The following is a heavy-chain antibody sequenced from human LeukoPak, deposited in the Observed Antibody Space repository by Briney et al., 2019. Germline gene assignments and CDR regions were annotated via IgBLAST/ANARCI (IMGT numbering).Heavy chain of an antibody. CDR3: ARGGENEYSGPPWEYYFDY. J-gene: IGHJ4*02. CDR2: IIPIFGTA. Sequence: SVKVSCKAPGGTFSSYAISWVRQAPGQGLEWMGGIIPIFGTANYAQKFQGRVTITADESTSTAYMELSSLRSEDTAVYYCARGGENEYSGPPWEYYFDYWGQGTLVTVSS. D-gene: IGHD6-6*01. CDR1: GGTFSSYA. V-gene: IGHV1-69*13.